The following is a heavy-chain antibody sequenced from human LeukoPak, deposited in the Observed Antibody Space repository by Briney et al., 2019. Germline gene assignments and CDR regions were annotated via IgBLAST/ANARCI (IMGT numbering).Heavy chain of an antibody. Sequence: GESLKIACKGSGSRFTNYWIGWVRQMPGKGLEWMGIIYPGDSDTRNSPSFQGQVTISADKSISTAYLQWSSLKASDTAMYYCARHPSGRQLANFDYWGQGTLVTVSS. J-gene: IGHJ4*02. CDR2: IYPGDSDT. V-gene: IGHV5-51*01. D-gene: IGHD6-13*01. CDR1: GSRFTNYW. CDR3: ARHPSGRQLANFDY.